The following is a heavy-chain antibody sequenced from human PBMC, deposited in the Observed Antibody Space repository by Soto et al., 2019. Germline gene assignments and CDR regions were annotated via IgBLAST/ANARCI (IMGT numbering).Heavy chain of an antibody. CDR2: IWNDGIRK. CDR3: ARDDNNDANAFDY. V-gene: IGHV3-33*01. Sequence: PGGSLRLSCAASGFTFSRYGMHWVRQAPGKGLEWVALIWNDGIRKVYVDSVKGRFSISRDNSKNTLDLQMNSLRAEDTAVYYWARDDNNDANAFDYWGPGTLVTVSS. CDR1: GFTFSRYG. D-gene: IGHD2-8*01. J-gene: IGHJ4*02.